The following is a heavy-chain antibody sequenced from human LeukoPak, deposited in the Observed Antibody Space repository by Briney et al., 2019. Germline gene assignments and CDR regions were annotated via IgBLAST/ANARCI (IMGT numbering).Heavy chain of an antibody. CDR2: ILSNIDGGTT. CDR1: GFTFSKAW. D-gene: IGHD4-17*01. Sequence: GGSLRLSCAVSGFTFSKAWMSWVRQTPGKGLEWVGRILSNIDGGTTDYAAPVKGRFTISRDDSKNTLYLQMNSLKTEDTAVYYCTTVRVDYWGQGTLVTVSS. V-gene: IGHV3-15*01. J-gene: IGHJ4*02. CDR3: TTVRVDY.